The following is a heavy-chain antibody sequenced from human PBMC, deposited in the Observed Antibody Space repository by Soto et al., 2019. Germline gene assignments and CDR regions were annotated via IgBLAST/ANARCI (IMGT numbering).Heavy chain of an antibody. CDR2: IYDSGTT. D-gene: IGHD4-17*01. CDR1: GASITSGGHY. J-gene: IGHJ4*01. V-gene: IGHV4-31*03. Sequence: QVQLQESGPRLVKPSQTLSLTCTISGASITSGGHYWSWIRQHPGKDLEWIGYIYDSGTTYYTPSLSSRVTISLDTSKNQFYLRLTSVTAADTALYFCARVVHSGDYEDFWGQGTLVSVAS. CDR3: ARVVHSGDYEDF.